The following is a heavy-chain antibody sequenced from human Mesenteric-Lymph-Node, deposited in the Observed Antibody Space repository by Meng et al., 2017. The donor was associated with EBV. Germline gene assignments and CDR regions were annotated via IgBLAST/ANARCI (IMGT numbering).Heavy chain of an antibody. Sequence: QVQLQQSGPGLVKPSQALSLTCGISGGSVSSNSVGWAWIRQSPSRGLEWLGRTYYRSKWYNDYALSVESRITMNPDTSKNQFSLQLNSVTPDDTALYYCARAVAGKGTYDSWGQGTLVTVSS. CDR1: GGSVSSNSVG. J-gene: IGHJ4*02. V-gene: IGHV6-1*01. CDR3: ARAVAGKGTYDS. CDR2: TYYRSKWYN. D-gene: IGHD6-19*01.